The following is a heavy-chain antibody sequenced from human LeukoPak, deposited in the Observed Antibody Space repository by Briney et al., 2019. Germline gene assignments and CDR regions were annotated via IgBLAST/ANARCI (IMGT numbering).Heavy chain of an antibody. D-gene: IGHD3-16*01. CDR2: IFYSGST. Sequence: SETLSLTCTVSGGSISRSSYYWGWIRQPPGKGLEWIGSIFYSGSTYYSPSLKSRVTISVDTSKNQFSLKLSSVTAADTAVYYGARLLGGGPFDYWGQGTLVTVSS. CDR1: GGSISRSSYY. CDR3: ARLLGGGPFDY. V-gene: IGHV4-39*01. J-gene: IGHJ4*02.